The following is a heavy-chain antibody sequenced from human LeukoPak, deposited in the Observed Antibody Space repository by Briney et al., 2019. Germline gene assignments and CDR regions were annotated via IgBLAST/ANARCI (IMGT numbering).Heavy chain of an antibody. D-gene: IGHD2-15*01. Sequence: SETLSLTCAVYGGSFSGDYWSWIRQPPGKGLEWIGEINHSGSTNYNPSLKSRVTISVDTSKNQFSLKLSSVTAADTAVYYCARAAGLRCSGGSCYYYYGMDVWGQGTTVTVSS. CDR2: INHSGST. V-gene: IGHV4-34*01. CDR3: ARAAGLRCSGGSCYYYYGMDV. CDR1: GGSFSGDY. J-gene: IGHJ6*02.